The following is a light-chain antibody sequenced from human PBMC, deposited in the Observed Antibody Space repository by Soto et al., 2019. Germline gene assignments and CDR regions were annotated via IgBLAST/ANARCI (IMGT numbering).Light chain of an antibody. CDR1: SSNIGSNT. CDR2: SNN. V-gene: IGLV1-44*01. Sequence: QSVLTQPPSASGTPGQRVTISCSGGSSNIGSNTVNWYQHLPGTAPNLLIYSNNQRPSGVPXRXSGSKSGTSASLAISGLXXEXEXXXXXAAWDDSLNAVVFGGGTKLTVL. CDR3: AAWDDSLNAVV. J-gene: IGLJ2*01.